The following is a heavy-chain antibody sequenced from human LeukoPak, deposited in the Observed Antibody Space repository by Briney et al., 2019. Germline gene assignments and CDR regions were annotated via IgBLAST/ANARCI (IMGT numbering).Heavy chain of an antibody. J-gene: IGHJ4*02. CDR1: GYTFTGYY. D-gene: IGHD3-22*01. CDR3: ARDERYDSSGHPFDY. V-gene: IGHV1-2*02. CDR2: INPNSGGT. Sequence: ASVKVSCKASGYTFTGYYMHWVRQAPGQGLEWMGWINPNSGGTNYAQKFQGRVTMTRDTSISTAYMELSRLRSDDTAVYYCARDERYDSSGHPFDYWGQGTVVTVSS.